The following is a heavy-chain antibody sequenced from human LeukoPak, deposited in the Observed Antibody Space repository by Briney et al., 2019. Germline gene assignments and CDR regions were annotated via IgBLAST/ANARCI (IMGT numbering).Heavy chain of an antibody. J-gene: IGHJ4*02. CDR1: GATVTTHY. CDR3: ARRVEIAKIDY. V-gene: IGHV4-59*02. D-gene: IGHD2-15*01. Sequence: PWDTLSLTCNVSGATVTTHYWSWIRQPPGGGLEWLGFIDYNGRSGTTNYNPSLKSRVTISLDTSKNHFSLRLTSVIGADTAVYFCARRVEIAKIDYWGPGSVVTVSS. CDR2: IDYNGRSGTT.